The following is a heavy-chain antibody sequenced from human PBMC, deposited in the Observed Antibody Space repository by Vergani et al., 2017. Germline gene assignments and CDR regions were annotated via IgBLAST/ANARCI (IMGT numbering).Heavy chain of an antibody. D-gene: IGHD2-15*01. V-gene: IGHV4-30-2*01. CDR2: IFPSGNS. Sequence: QLHLQESGPGLVKPSETLALTCAVSGDSITNGGLSWNWIRQPPGKGPEWIGYIFPSGNSDYNPSLKSRVSISLDKSKNQFSLRVNSVTAADTALYFCAVASXRALVDYCYYMDVWGKGKTVVVSS. J-gene: IGHJ6*03. CDR3: AVASXRALVDYCYYMDV. CDR1: GDSITNGGLS.